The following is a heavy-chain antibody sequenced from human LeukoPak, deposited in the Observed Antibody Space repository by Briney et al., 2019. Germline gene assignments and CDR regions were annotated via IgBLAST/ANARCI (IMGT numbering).Heavy chain of an antibody. V-gene: IGHV4-39*07. D-gene: IGHD6-19*01. CDR2: IYYSGST. J-gene: IGHJ6*03. CDR1: GGSISSSSYY. CDR3: ARVVAVAGLYYYYYMDV. Sequence: SETLSLTCTVSGGSISSSSYYWGWIRQPPGKGLEWIGSIYYSGSTNYNPSLKSRFTISVDTSKNQFSLKLSSVTAADTAVYYCARVVAVAGLYYYYYMDVWGKGTTVTVSS.